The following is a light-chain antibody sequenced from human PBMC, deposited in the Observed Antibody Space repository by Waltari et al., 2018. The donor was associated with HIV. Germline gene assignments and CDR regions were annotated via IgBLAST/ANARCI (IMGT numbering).Light chain of an antibody. CDR3: QSFETGTWV. J-gene: IGLJ3*02. CDR1: GGSIASNF. V-gene: IGLV6-57*04. Sequence: NFMLTQPHSVSESPGKTVTISCTRSGGSIASNFVQLYQQRPGSAPTTVIYENNERPSGVPDRFSGSIDSSSNSASLTISGLKTEDEADYYCQSFETGTWVFGGGTKLTVL. CDR2: ENN.